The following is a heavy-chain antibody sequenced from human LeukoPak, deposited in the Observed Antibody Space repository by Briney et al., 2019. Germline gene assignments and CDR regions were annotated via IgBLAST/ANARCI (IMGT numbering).Heavy chain of an antibody. D-gene: IGHD2-2*02. CDR1: GFTLNTFA. CDR2: IRYDGSNK. V-gene: IGHV3-30*02. CDR3: AKDGRYCSSTSCYTPMSDAFDI. J-gene: IGHJ3*02. Sequence: GGSLRLSCAASGFTLNTFAMHWVRQAPGKGLEWVAFIRYDGSNKYYADSVKGRFTISRDNSKNTLYLQMNSLRAEDTAVYYCAKDGRYCSSTSCYTPMSDAFDIWGQGTMVTVSS.